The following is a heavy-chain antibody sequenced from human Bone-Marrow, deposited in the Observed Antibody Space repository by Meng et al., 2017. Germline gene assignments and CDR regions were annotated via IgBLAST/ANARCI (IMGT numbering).Heavy chain of an antibody. J-gene: IGHJ4*02. D-gene: IGHD2-2*01. CDR2: IYYSGST. V-gene: IGHV4-30-4*01. Sequence: QVQLQESGPGLVKPSQTLSLTCTVSGGSISSGDYYWSWIRQPPGKGLEWIGYIYYSGSTYYNPSLKGRVTISVDTSKNQFSLKLSSVTAADTAVYYCVRETISGIVVVPAAITSWGQGTLVTVSS. CDR3: VRETISGIVVVPAAITS. CDR1: GGSISSGDYY.